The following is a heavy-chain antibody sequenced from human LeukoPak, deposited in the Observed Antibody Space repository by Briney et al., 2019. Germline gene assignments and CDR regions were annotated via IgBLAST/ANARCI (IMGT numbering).Heavy chain of an antibody. Sequence: ASVKVSCKASGYTFTSYAMHWVRQAPGQRLEWMGWINAGNGNTKYSQKFQGRVTMTEDTSTDTAYMELSSLRSEDTAVYYCATAGVEQWLPFDYWGQGTLVTVSS. CDR1: GYTFTSYA. CDR2: INAGNGNT. J-gene: IGHJ4*02. CDR3: ATAGVEQWLPFDY. D-gene: IGHD6-19*01. V-gene: IGHV1-3*01.